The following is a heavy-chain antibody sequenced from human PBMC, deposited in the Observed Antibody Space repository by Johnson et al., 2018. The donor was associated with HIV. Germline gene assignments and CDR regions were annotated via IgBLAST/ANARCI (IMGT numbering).Heavy chain of an antibody. Sequence: QVQLVESGGGVVQPGGSLRLSCAASGFTFSSYGMHWVRQAPGKGLEWVAFIRYDGSDKYYADFVKGRFTVSRDNSKNTMYLEMNSLRSEDTAVYYCAKDLRVYTCDAFDIWGQGTMVTVSS. CDR3: AKDLRVYTCDAFDI. CDR1: GFTFSSYG. CDR2: IRYDGSDK. D-gene: IGHD5/OR15-5a*01. J-gene: IGHJ3*02. V-gene: IGHV3-30*02.